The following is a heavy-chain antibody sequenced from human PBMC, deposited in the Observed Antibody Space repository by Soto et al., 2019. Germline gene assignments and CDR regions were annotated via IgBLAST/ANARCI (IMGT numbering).Heavy chain of an antibody. CDR3: ARDLAYDFWSCYSGTKDY. Sequence: GASAKVSCKASGYTFTGDYMHWVRQAPGQGLEWMGWINPNSGGTNYAQKFQGRVTMTRDASISTAYMELRRLRSDDTAVYYCARDLAYDFWSCYSGTKDYWGQGTLVTVSS. J-gene: IGHJ4*02. V-gene: IGHV1-2*02. CDR2: INPNSGGT. D-gene: IGHD3-3*01. CDR1: GYTFTGDY.